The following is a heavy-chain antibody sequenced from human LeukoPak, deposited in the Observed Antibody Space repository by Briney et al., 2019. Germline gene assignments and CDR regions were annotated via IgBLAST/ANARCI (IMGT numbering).Heavy chain of an antibody. V-gene: IGHV3-48*02. CDR1: GFIFSDDN. Sequence: GGSLRLSCAASGFIFSDDNVNWVRQAPGKGLEWVSYISSGSSTIYYADSVEGRFTISRDNAKNSLYLQMNSLTDEDTAVYYCARGVPYASWSGPHYSDYWGQGTLVTVSS. CDR3: ARGVPYASWSGPHYSDY. CDR2: ISSGSSTI. D-gene: IGHD3-3*01. J-gene: IGHJ4*02.